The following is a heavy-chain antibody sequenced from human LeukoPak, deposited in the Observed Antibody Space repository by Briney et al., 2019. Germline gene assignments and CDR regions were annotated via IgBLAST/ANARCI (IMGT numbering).Heavy chain of an antibody. CDR3: AKAGDYSYFDY. D-gene: IGHD4-11*01. J-gene: IGHJ4*02. CDR2: ISGSDGST. Sequence: GGSLRLSCAASGFSFTYYAMNWVRQAPGKGLEWVSAISGSDGSTYYADSVKGRFTISRDNFKNTLYLQMNSLRAEDTAVCYCAKAGDYSYFDYWGQGTLVTVSS. V-gene: IGHV3-23*01. CDR1: GFSFTYYA.